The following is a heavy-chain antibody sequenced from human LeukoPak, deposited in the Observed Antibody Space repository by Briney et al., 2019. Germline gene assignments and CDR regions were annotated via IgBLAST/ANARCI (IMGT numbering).Heavy chain of an antibody. CDR3: ARDYVKTTVTTGRAGDY. J-gene: IGHJ4*02. CDR1: GYTFTGYY. CDR2: INPNSGGT. Sequence: ASVKVSCKASGYTFTGYYMHRVRQAPGQGLEWMGWINPNSGGTNYAQKFQGRVTMTRDTSISTAYMELSRLRSDDTAVYYCARDYVKTTVTTGRAGDYWGQGTLVTVSS. V-gene: IGHV1-2*02. D-gene: IGHD4-17*01.